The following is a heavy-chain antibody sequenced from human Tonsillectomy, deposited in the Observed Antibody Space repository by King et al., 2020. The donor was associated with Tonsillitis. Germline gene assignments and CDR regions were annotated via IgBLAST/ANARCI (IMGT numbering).Heavy chain of an antibody. J-gene: IGHJ4*02. Sequence: VQLVQSGAEVKKPGASVKVSCKASGYVFNSFGLSWVRQAPGQGLEWMGWISGFNGNTHYAQKFQGRVTMTTDTSTSTAYMELRSLRADDTAVYYCAREKGILSSDYPYSWGQGSLATASP. CDR3: AREKGILSSDYPYS. CDR1: GYVFNSFG. D-gene: IGHD4/OR15-4a*01. V-gene: IGHV1-18*01. CDR2: ISGFNGNT.